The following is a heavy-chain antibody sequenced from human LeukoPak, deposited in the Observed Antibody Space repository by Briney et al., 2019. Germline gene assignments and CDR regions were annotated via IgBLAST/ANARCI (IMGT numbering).Heavy chain of an antibody. V-gene: IGHV3-7*01. Sequence: GSLLLSCASSGFTFSSYWLSWVRQAPGKGLEWVASIGQDGSQKYYVASVRGRFTISRDNAKNSVYLQTNSLRVEDTAVYYCARNSGSNPFDYWGQGTLVTVSS. CDR3: ARNSGSNPFDY. J-gene: IGHJ4*02. CDR2: IGQDGSQK. CDR1: GFTFSSYW. D-gene: IGHD1-26*01.